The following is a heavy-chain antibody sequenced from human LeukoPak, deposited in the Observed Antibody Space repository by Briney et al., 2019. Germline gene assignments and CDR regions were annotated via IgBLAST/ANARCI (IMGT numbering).Heavy chain of an antibody. D-gene: IGHD3-10*01. CDR2: IYYSGST. Sequence: SETLSLTCTVSGGSISSSSYYWGWIRQPSGKGLEWIGSIYYSGSTYYNPSLKSRVTISVDTSKNQFSLKLSSVTAADTAVYYCARPGASGDYIDYWGQGTLVTVSS. CDR1: GGSISSSSYY. CDR3: ARPGASGDYIDY. J-gene: IGHJ4*02. V-gene: IGHV4-39*01.